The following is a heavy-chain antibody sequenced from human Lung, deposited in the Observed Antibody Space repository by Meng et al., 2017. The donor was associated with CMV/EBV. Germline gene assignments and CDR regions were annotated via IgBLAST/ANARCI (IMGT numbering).Heavy chain of an antibody. V-gene: IGHV1-2*02. Sequence: ASVKVSXKASGYTFNGYNMHWVRQAPGQGLEWMGWINPNSGSTNYAQRFQGRVTLTIDTSISTAYMELSRLKSDDTAVYFCARLFHTILGTGYYYGMDVWGQGTTVXVSS. CDR3: ARLFHTILGTGYYYGMDV. CDR2: INPNSGST. D-gene: IGHD3/OR15-3a*01. CDR1: GYTFNGYN. J-gene: IGHJ6*02.